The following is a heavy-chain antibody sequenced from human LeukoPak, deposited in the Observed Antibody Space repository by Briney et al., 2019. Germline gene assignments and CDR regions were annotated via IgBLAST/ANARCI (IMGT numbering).Heavy chain of an antibody. CDR3: ARHYLSDGILSTFDP. J-gene: IGHJ5*02. Sequence: SETLSLTCTVSGGSISSSSYYWGWIRQPPGKGLEWIGSIYYSGSTYYNPSLNSRVTISLDTSKNQFSLRLRSVTAADTALYYCARHYLSDGILSTFDPWGQGTLVTVSS. CDR2: IYYSGST. D-gene: IGHD2-2*01. CDR1: GGSISSSSYY. V-gene: IGHV4-39*01.